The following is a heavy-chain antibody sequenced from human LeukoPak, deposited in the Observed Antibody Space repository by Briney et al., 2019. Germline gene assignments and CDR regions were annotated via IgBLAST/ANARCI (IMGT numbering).Heavy chain of an antibody. D-gene: IGHD2-2*01. J-gene: IGHJ5*02. V-gene: IGHV4-59*01. Sequence: SETLSLTCAVYGGSFSSYYWSWIRQPPGKGLEWIGYIYYSGSTNYNPSLKSRVTISVDTSKNQFSLKLSSVTAADTAVYYCARGDIVVVPAAMDAASWFDPWGQGTLVTVSS. CDR3: ARGDIVVVPAAMDAASWFDP. CDR1: GGSFSSYY. CDR2: IYYSGST.